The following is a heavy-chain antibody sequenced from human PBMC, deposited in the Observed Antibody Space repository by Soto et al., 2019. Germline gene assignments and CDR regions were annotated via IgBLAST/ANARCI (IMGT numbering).Heavy chain of an antibody. CDR1: GFTFNDYA. Sequence: EVQLVESGGNLVQPGRSLRLSCATSGFTFNDYAMHWVRQAPGKGLEWVSSINEHSGSLDYADSVRGRFTISRDNAKNSLYLQMNSLRTEDTALYYCAKDSHWSLDYWGQGTLVTVSS. V-gene: IGHV3-9*01. D-gene: IGHD1-1*01. CDR3: AKDSHWSLDY. J-gene: IGHJ4*02. CDR2: INEHSGSL.